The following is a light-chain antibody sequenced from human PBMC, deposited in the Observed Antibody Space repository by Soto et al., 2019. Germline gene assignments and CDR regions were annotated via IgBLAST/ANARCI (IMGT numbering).Light chain of an antibody. CDR3: QHYDHLPPLS. CDR1: QDIKNY. V-gene: IGKV1-33*01. CDR2: DAS. J-gene: IGKJ4*01. Sequence: DIQMTQSPSSLSASVGDRVTITCQARQDIKNYLNWYQQIPGKAPILLIYDASNLKAGVPSRFSGSGSGTHFTFTISSLQPEDVATYYCQHYDHLPPLSFGGGTKVEIK.